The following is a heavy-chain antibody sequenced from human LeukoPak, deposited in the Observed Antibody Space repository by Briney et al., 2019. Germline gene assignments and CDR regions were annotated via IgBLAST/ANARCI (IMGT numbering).Heavy chain of an antibody. CDR2: ISSSSSTI. J-gene: IGHJ6*03. CDR3: ARRSREYDLNYYYMDV. V-gene: IGHV3-48*01. CDR1: GFTFSSYS. Sequence: GGSLRLSCAASGFTFSSYSMNWVRQAPGKGLEWVSYISSSSSTIYYADSVKGRFTISRDNAKNSLYLQMNSLRAEDTAVYYCARRSREYDLNYYYMDVWGKGTTVTVSS. D-gene: IGHD3-3*01.